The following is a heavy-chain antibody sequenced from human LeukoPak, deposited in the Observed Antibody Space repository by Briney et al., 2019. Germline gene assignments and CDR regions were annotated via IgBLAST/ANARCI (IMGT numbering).Heavy chain of an antibody. CDR2: IYYSGST. CDR3: ARARDIVVSSNIYYFDY. CDR1: GGSISSGGYY. J-gene: IGHJ4*02. V-gene: IGHV4-31*03. Sequence: AQTLSLTCTVSGGSISSGGYYWNWIRQHPGKGLEWIMFIYYSGSTYHNPSLKSRVSISVDTSKTQFSLKLSSVTAADTAVYYCARARDIVVSSNIYYFDYWGQGTLVTVSS. D-gene: IGHD2-2*01.